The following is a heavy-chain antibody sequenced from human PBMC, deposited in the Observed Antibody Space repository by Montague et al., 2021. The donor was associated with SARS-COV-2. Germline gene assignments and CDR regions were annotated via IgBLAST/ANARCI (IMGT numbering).Heavy chain of an antibody. J-gene: IGHJ6*03. CDR2: ISYDGGNK. CDR1: GFTFITYA. V-gene: IGHV3-30*04. CDR3: SRGPSYYYMDV. Sequence: SLRLSCAASGFTFITYAMHWVRQAPGKGLDCVAVISYDGGNKYYADSVKGRFTISRDNSKNTLYLQMNSLRAEDTAVYYCSRGPSYYYMDVWGKGTTVTVAS.